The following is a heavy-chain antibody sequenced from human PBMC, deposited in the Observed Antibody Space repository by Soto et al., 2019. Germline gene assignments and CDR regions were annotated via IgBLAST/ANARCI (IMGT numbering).Heavy chain of an antibody. CDR3: AYDSSGYFGY. CDR2: INPSGST. J-gene: IGHJ4*02. CDR1: GYTFTSYY. V-gene: IGHV1-46*01. Sequence: ASVKVSCKASGYTFTSYYMHWVRQAPGQGLEWMGIINPSGSTSYAQKFQGRVTITRDTSASTAYMELSSLRSEDTAVYYCAYDSSGYFGYWGQGTLVTVSS. D-gene: IGHD3-22*01.